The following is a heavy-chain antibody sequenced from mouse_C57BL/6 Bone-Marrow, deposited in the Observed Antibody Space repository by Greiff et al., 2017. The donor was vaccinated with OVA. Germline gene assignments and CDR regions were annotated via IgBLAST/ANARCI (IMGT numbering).Heavy chain of an antibody. CDR3: ARWGLVVYAMDY. CDR2: IHPNSGST. D-gene: IGHD1-3*01. Sequence: VQLQQPGAELVKPGASVKLSCKASGYTFTSYWMHWVKQRPGQGLEWIGMIHPNSGSTNYNEKFKSKATLTVDKSSSTAYMQLSSLTSEDSAVYYCARWGLVVYAMDYWGQGTSVTVSS. V-gene: IGHV1-64*01. CDR1: GYTFTSYW. J-gene: IGHJ4*01.